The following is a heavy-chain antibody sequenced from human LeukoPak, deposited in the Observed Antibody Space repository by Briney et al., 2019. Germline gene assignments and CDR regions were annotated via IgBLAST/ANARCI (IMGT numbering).Heavy chain of an antibody. J-gene: IGHJ6*03. CDR2: IYTSGST. Sequence: PSETLSLTCTVSGGSISSYYWSWIRQPAGKGLEWIGRIYTSGSTNYNPSLESRVTMSVGTSKNQFTLRLSSVTAADTAVYYCARYYCSGGSCYGSSVDYMDVWGKGTTVTISS. D-gene: IGHD2-15*01. CDR1: GGSISSYY. CDR3: ARYYCSGGSCYGSSVDYMDV. V-gene: IGHV4-59*10.